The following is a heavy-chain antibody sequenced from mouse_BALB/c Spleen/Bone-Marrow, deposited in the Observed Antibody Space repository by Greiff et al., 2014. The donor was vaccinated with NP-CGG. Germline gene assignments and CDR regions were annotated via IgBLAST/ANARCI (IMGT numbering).Heavy chain of an antibody. CDR3: ARDPVYDNYDAMDY. Sequence: VKLVESGPGLVAPSQSLSITCTVSGFSLTSYGVHWVRQPPGKGLEWLGVIWAGGSTNYNSALMSRLSISKDNSESQVFLKMNSLQTDDTAMYYCARDPVYDNYDAMDYWGQGTSVTVSS. D-gene: IGHD2-3*01. CDR2: IWAGGST. CDR1: GFSLTSYG. V-gene: IGHV2-9*02. J-gene: IGHJ4*01.